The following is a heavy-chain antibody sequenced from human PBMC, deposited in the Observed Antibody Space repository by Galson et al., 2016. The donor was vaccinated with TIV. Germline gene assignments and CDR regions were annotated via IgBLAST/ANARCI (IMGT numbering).Heavy chain of an antibody. CDR1: GYTFTDSY. Sequence: SVKVSCKASGYTFTDSYIHWMRQAPGQGLEWMGWINPDSGDSESAPKFEARVTLTRDTSISTAYMEVNRLTSEDTAVYYCARGYGVKVVLGASKGVFNLWGRGTLITVTS. D-gene: IGHD5-18*01. CDR2: INPDSGDS. CDR3: ARGYGVKVVLGASKGVFNL. V-gene: IGHV1-2*02. J-gene: IGHJ2*01.